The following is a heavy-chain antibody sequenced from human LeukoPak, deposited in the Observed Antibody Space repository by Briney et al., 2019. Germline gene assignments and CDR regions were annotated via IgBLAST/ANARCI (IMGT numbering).Heavy chain of an antibody. J-gene: IGHJ4*02. V-gene: IGHV3-48*03. Sequence: GGALRLSCAASGFTFRTYEMNWVRQAPGKGLEWVSYISSSGTTIYYADSVRGRFTISRDNAKNSLYLQMNSLRAEDTAVYYCARLVGATNFDYWGQGTLVTVSS. D-gene: IGHD5-12*01. CDR3: ARLVGATNFDY. CDR2: ISSSGTTI. CDR1: GFTFRTYE.